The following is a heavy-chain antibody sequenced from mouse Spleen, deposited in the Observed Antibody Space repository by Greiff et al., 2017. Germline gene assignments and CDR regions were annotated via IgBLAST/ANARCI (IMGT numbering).Heavy chain of an antibody. CDR2: IWRGGST. Sequence: VKLVESGPGLVQPSQSLSITCTVSGFSLTSYGVHWVRQSPGKGLEWLGVIWRGGSTDYNAAFMSRLSITKDNSKSQVFFKMNSLQADDTAIYYCAKTGYLGYFDGWGGGTTVTVSS. CDR1: GFSLTSYG. V-gene: IGHV2-5*01. CDR3: AKTGYLGYFDG. D-gene: IGHD1-1*01. J-gene: IGHJ1*01.